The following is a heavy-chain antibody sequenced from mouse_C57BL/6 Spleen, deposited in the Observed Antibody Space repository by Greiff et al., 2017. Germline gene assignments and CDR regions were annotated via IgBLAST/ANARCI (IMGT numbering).Heavy chain of an antibody. D-gene: IGHD2-5*01. CDR3: ARKGLYSNYWYFDV. CDR1: GYTFTSYW. CDR2: IHPNSGST. V-gene: IGHV1-64*01. Sequence: QVQLQQSGAELVKPGASVKLSCKASGYTFTSYWMHWVKQRPGQGLEWIGMIHPNSGSTNYNEKFKSKATLTVDKSSSTAYMQLSSLTSEDSAVYYCARKGLYSNYWYFDVWGTGTTVTVSS. J-gene: IGHJ1*03.